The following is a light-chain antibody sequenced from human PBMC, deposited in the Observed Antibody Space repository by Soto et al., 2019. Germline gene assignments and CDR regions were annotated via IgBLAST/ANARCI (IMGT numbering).Light chain of an antibody. CDR2: EVI. Sequence: QSALTQPPSVSGSPGQSVTISCTGTSSDIGSYNRVSWYQQPPGTAPKLMIYEVINRPSGVPDRFSGSKSGNTASLTISGLQAEDEADYYCSSYTSDSTVVFGGGTKLTVL. J-gene: IGLJ2*01. CDR3: SSYTSDSTVV. V-gene: IGLV2-18*02. CDR1: SSDIGSYNR.